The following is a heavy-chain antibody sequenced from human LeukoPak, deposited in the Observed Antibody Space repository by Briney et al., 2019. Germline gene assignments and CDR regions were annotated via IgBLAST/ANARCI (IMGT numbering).Heavy chain of an antibody. J-gene: IGHJ6*02. V-gene: IGHV1-69*06. Sequence: GASVKVSCKTSGGTFSSYAISWVRQAPGQGLEWMGGIIPISGTTNNAQKFQGRVTITADKSTSTAYMELSSLRSEDTAVYYCARDMGIAVAGNYGMDVWGQGTTVTVSS. D-gene: IGHD6-19*01. CDR1: GGTFSSYA. CDR3: ARDMGIAVAGNYGMDV. CDR2: IIPISGTT.